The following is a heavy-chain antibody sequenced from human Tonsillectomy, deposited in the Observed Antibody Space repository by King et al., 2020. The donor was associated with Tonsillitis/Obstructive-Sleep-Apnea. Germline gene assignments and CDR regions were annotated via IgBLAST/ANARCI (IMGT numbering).Heavy chain of an antibody. CDR3: AHSSYYDFWSGYQATYYFDY. J-gene: IGHJ4*02. V-gene: IGHV2-5*02. CDR1: GFSLSTSGVG. CDR2: IYWDDDK. Sequence: TLKESGPTLVKPTQTLTLTCTFSGFSLSTSGVGVGWIRLPPGKALEWLALIYWDDDKRYSPSLKSRLTITKDTSKNQVVLTMTNMDPVDTATYYCAHSSYYDFWSGYQATYYFDYWGQGTLVTVSS. D-gene: IGHD3-3*01.